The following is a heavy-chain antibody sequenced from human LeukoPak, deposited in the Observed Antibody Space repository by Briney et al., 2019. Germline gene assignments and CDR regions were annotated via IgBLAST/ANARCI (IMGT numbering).Heavy chain of an antibody. J-gene: IGHJ4*02. CDR2: IDWDDDK. D-gene: IGHD2-2*01. CDR3: ARIRGTYCSSTTCSFEDF. Sequence: SGPTLVNPTQTLTLTCTFSGFSFTNNGMCVTWNRQPPGKALEWLARIDWDDDKYYSASLKTRLTISKDTSKNQVVLTMTNMDPVDTATYYCARIRGTYCSSTTCSFEDFWGQGTLVTVSS. CDR1: GFSFTNNGMC. V-gene: IGHV2-70*11.